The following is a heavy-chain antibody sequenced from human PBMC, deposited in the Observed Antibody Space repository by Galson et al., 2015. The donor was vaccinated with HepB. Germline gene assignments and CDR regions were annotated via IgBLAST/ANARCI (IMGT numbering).Heavy chain of an antibody. D-gene: IGHD3-22*01. Sequence: SLRLSCAASGFTFSNAWMSWVRQAPGKGLEWVGRIKSKTDGGTTDYAAPVKGRFTISRDDSKNTLYLQMNSLKTEDTAVYYCTTLIVDPFDAFDIWGQGTMVTVSS. CDR3: TTLIVDPFDAFDI. J-gene: IGHJ3*02. V-gene: IGHV3-15*01. CDR1: GFTFSNAW. CDR2: IKSKTDGGTT.